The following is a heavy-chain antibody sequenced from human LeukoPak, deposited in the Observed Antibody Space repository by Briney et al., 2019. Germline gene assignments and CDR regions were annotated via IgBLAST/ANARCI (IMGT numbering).Heavy chain of an antibody. CDR3: AKGGPRSNYVFDY. CDR2: IRYDGSNK. Sequence: PGGSLRLSCAASGFTFSSYGMHWVRQAPGKGLEWVAFIRYDGSNKYYADSVKGRFTISRDNSKNTLYLQMNSLRAEDTAVYYCAKGGPRSNYVFDYWGQGTLVTVSS. J-gene: IGHJ4*02. V-gene: IGHV3-30*02. D-gene: IGHD4-11*01. CDR1: GFTFSSYG.